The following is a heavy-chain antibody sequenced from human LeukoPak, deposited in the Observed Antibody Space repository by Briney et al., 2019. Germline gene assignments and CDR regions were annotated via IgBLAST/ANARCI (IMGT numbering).Heavy chain of an antibody. Sequence: PSETLSLTCTVSGGSISSYYWSWSRQPPGKGLEWIGYIYYGGSTNYNPSLKSRVTISVDTSKTQFSLKLNSVTAADTAVYYCARHYGPWGQGTLVTVSS. D-gene: IGHD3-10*01. CDR1: GGSISSYY. V-gene: IGHV4-59*08. J-gene: IGHJ5*02. CDR3: ARHYGP. CDR2: IYYGGST.